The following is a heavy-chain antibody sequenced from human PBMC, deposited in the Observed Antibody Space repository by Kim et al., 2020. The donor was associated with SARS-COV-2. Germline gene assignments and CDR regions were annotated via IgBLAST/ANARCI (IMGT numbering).Heavy chain of an antibody. J-gene: IGHJ2*01. V-gene: IGHV1-69*13. CDR2: IIPIFGTA. CDR3: ARSARGIFGVVKFPTPDWYFDL. D-gene: IGHD3-3*01. Sequence: SVKVSCKASGGTFSSYAISWVRQAPGQGLEWMGGIIPIFGTANYAQKFQGRVTITADESTSTAYMELSSLRSEDTAVYYCARSARGIFGVVKFPTPDWYFDLWGRGTLVTVSS. CDR1: GGTFSSYA.